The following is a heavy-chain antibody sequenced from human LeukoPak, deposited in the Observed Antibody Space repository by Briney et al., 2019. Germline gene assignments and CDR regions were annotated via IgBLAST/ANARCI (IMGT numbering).Heavy chain of an antibody. CDR2: IIPIFGTA. J-gene: IGHJ6*03. CDR1: GGTFSSYA. V-gene: IGHV1-69*05. CDR3: ARDQGNYYFYYMDV. Sequence: SVKVSCKASGGTFSSYAISWVRQAPGQGLEWMGGIIPIFGTANYAQKFQGRVTITTDESTSTAYMELSSPRSEDTAVYYCARDQGNYYFYYMDVWGKGTTVTVSS.